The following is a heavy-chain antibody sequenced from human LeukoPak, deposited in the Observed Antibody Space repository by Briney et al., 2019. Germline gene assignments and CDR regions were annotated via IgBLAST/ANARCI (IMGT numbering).Heavy chain of an antibody. CDR2: IYHSRSP. V-gene: IGHV4-38-2*01. J-gene: IGHJ4*02. D-gene: IGHD3-3*01. CDR3: ARPISSQGYFGVVID. CDR1: GHSISSASY. Sequence: PSETLSLTCAVSGHSISSASYWGWIRQPPGKGLEWIGNIYHSRSPYYNPSLKSRVTISVDTSKNQFSLKLSSVTAADTAVYYCARPISSQGYFGVVIDWGQGTLVTISS.